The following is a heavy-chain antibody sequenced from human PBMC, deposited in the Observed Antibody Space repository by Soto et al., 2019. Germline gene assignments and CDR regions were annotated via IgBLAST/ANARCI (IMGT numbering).Heavy chain of an antibody. D-gene: IGHD2-15*01. J-gene: IGHJ5*02. Sequence: VASVKFSCKASGYTFTSYYMHWVRQAPGQGLEWMGIINPSGGSTSYAQKFQGRVTMTRDTSTSTVYMELSSLRSEGTAVYYCARDARVVAATRWNWFDPWGQGTLVTVS. CDR1: GYTFTSYY. CDR3: ARDARVVAATRWNWFDP. V-gene: IGHV1-46*01. CDR2: INPSGGST.